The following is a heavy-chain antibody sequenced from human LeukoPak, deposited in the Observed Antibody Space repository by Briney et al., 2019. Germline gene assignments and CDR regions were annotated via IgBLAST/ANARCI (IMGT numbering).Heavy chain of an antibody. J-gene: IGHJ6*03. Sequence: TPSETLSLTCTVSDGSFTNYFWSWIRQSPGKGLEWIGFISDSGNTKYNPSLESRVTISLDTSKNQFSLKVTSVTAADTAVYYCARDGSAVGGVINYYYRDVWDKGTTVAASS. CDR1: DGSFTNYF. D-gene: IGHD3-10*01. V-gene: IGHV4-59*01. CDR3: ARDGSAVGGVINYYYRDV. CDR2: ISDSGNT.